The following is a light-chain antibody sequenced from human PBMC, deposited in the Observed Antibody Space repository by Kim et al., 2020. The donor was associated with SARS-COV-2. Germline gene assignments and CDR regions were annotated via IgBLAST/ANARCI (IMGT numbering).Light chain of an antibody. J-gene: IGLJ2*01. V-gene: IGLV3-1*01. CDR1: KWGDKY. CDR3: QAWDSSTVV. CDR2: QDS. Sequence: SVSPGQTASITCSGDKWGDKYACWYQQKPGQSPVLVIYQDSKRPSGIPERFSGSNSGNTVTLTISGTQAMDEADYYCQAWDSSTVVFGGGTKVTVL.